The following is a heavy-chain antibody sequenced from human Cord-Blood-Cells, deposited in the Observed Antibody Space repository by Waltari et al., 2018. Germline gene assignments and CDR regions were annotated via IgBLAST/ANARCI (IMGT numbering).Heavy chain of an antibody. CDR1: GYTFTGYS. CDR2: INPNSGGT. D-gene: IGHD2-21*01. J-gene: IGHJ4*02. CDR3: ATTLGGDCLDFDY. V-gene: IGHV1-2*02. Sequence: QVQLVQSGAEVKKPGASVKVSCKASGYTFTGYSMHWVRQAPGQGLEWIGWINPNSGGTNYAQKFQGRVTMTRDTSISTAYMELSRLRSDDTAVYYCATTLGGDCLDFDYWGQGTLVTVSS.